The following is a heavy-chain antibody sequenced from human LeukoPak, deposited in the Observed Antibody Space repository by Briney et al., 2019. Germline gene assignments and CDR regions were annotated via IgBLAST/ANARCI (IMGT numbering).Heavy chain of an antibody. J-gene: IGHJ4*02. CDR2: INHGGST. D-gene: IGHD3-3*01. CDR1: GGSFSGYY. V-gene: IGHV4-34*01. CDR3: ARLRYYDFWSGYYDKNYYFDY. Sequence: PSETLSLTCAVYGGSFSGYYWSWIRQPPGKGLEWIGEINHGGSTNYNPSLKSRVTISVDTSKNQFSLKLSSVTAADTAVYYCARLRYYDFWSGYYDKNYYFDYWGQGTLVTVSS.